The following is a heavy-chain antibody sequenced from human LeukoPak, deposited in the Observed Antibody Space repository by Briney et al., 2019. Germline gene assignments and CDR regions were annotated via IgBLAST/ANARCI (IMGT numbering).Heavy chain of an antibody. CDR1: GGTFSSYA. CDR2: IIPILGIA. V-gene: IGHV1-69*04. J-gene: IGHJ4*02. Sequence: SVKVSCKASGGTFSSYAISWVRQAPGQGLEWMGRIIPILGIANYAQKFQGRVTITADKSTSTAYMELSSLRSEDTAVYYCASRPQDYYDSSGADYWGQGTLVTVSS. D-gene: IGHD3-22*01. CDR3: ASRPQDYYDSSGADY.